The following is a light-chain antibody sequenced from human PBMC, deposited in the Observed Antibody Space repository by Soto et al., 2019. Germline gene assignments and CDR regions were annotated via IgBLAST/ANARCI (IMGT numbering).Light chain of an antibody. Sequence: EIVFTQSPATLSVSPGERATPSCRASQSVSSDLAWYHQKPGQAPRLLIYGASTRATGIPARFSGSGSGTEFTLTINSLQSEDFAVYYCQQYNNWPRTFGHGTKVDIK. CDR2: GAS. J-gene: IGKJ1*01. V-gene: IGKV3-15*01. CDR1: QSVSSD. CDR3: QQYNNWPRT.